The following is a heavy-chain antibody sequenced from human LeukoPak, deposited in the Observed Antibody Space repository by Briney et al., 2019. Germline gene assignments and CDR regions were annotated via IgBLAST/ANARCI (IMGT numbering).Heavy chain of an antibody. J-gene: IGHJ6*02. V-gene: IGHV1-8*01. D-gene: IGHD3-10*01. CDR2: MNPNSGNT. Sequence: APVKVSCKASGYTFTSYDINWVRQATGQGLEWMGWMNPNSGNTGYARKFQGRVTMTRNTSISTAYMELSSLRSEDTAVYYCARVAYYYGSGPYGMDVWGQGTTVTVSS. CDR1: GYTFTSYD. CDR3: ARVAYYYGSGPYGMDV.